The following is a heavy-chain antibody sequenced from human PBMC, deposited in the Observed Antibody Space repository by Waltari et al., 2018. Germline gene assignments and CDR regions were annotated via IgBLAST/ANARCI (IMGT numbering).Heavy chain of an antibody. CDR1: GYSISSGYY. CDR2: IYHSGST. Sequence: QVQLQESGPGLVKPSETLSLTCAVSGYSISSGYYWGWIRQPPGKGLEWIGSIYHSGSTYKNPSLKRRVPISVDTSKNQFPLKLSFVTAADTAGDYCARRDYGDYFGFDPWGQGTLVTVSS. V-gene: IGHV4-38-2*01. J-gene: IGHJ5*02. D-gene: IGHD4-17*01. CDR3: ARRDYGDYFGFDP.